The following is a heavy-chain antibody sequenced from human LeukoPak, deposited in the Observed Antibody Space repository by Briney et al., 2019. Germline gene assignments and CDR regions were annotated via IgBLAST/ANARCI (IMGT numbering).Heavy chain of an antibody. CDR1: GFTVSSSY. Sequence: GGSLRLSCAASGFTVSSSYMYWVRQAPGKGLEWVSFFYRGEITYYAESVRGRFTISRDISKNTLYLLMNSLIPEDTAVYYCAKGGYPNWFDPWGQGTLVTVSS. CDR3: AKGGYPNWFDP. D-gene: IGHD5-18*01. J-gene: IGHJ5*02. V-gene: IGHV3-53*01. CDR2: FYRGEIT.